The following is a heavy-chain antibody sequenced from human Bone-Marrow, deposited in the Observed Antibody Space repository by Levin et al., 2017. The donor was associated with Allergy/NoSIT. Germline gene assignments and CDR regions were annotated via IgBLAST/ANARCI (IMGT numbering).Heavy chain of an antibody. Sequence: GESLKISCAASGFTFSNAWMNWVRQAPGKGLEWVGHIKRKSDDGTRDYAAPVKGRFTISRDDSKNTLYLQMNSLKTEDTAVDYGTTYDKIDDDYGGPVDAFDIWGQGTMVIVSS. J-gene: IGHJ3*02. CDR1: GFTFSNAW. CDR3: TTYDKIDDDYGGPVDAFDI. CDR2: IKRKSDDGTR. V-gene: IGHV3-15*01. D-gene: IGHD4-23*01.